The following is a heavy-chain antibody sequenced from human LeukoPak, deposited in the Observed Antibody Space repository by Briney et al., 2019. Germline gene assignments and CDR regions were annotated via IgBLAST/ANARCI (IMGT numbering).Heavy chain of an antibody. Sequence: SETLSLTCAVYGGSFSGYYWSWIRQPPGKWLEWIGEINHSGSTNYNPSLKSRVTISVDTSKNQFSLKLSSVTAADTAVYYCARRHLYYYYYYMDVWGKGTTVTVSS. CDR3: ARRHLYYYYYYMDV. J-gene: IGHJ6*03. CDR2: INHSGST. CDR1: GGSFSGYY. V-gene: IGHV4-34*01.